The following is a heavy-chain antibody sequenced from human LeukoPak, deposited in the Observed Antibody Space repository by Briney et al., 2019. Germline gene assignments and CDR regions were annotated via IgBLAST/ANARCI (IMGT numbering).Heavy chain of an antibody. J-gene: IGHJ5*02. CDR2: IYTSVST. Sequence: SETLSLTCTVSGGSISSYYWSWIRQPAGKGLEWIGRIYTSVSTNYNPSLKSRVTMSVDTSKNQFSLKLSSVTAADTAVYYCARFVAVAGTRWFDPWGQGTLVTVSS. D-gene: IGHD6-19*01. CDR1: GGSISSYY. V-gene: IGHV4-4*07. CDR3: ARFVAVAGTRWFDP.